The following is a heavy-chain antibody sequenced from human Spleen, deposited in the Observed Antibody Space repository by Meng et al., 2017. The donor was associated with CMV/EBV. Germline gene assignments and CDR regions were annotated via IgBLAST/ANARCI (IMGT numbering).Heavy chain of an antibody. Sequence: VQLVHAGAELKKRVASVKVSCKASGYTFTGYYMHWVQQAPGQGREWIGWINPNGGGTYYAQKFQGRATMTKDTSISTAYMEMSRLRSDDTAVYYCAGVVVVYGQDDYWGQGTLVTVSS. CDR3: AGVVVVYGQDDY. D-gene: IGHD2-2*01. CDR1: GYTFTGYY. J-gene: IGHJ4*02. CDR2: INPNGGGT. V-gene: IGHV1-2*02.